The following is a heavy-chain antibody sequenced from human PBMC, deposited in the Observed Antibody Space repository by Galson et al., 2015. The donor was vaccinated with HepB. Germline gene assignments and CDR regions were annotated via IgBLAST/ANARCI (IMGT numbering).Heavy chain of an antibody. CDR2: ISRAETTK. CDR3: AREWGVDI. J-gene: IGHJ3*02. CDR1: GFTFTAYA. D-gene: IGHD3-16*01. V-gene: IGHV3-30-3*01. Sequence: SLRLSCAASGFTFTAYAMNWVRQAPGKGLEWVALISRAETTKNYADSVRGRFTISRDNSRSTVYLQMSSLRSEDTAVYYCAREWGVDIWGQGTRVIVSS.